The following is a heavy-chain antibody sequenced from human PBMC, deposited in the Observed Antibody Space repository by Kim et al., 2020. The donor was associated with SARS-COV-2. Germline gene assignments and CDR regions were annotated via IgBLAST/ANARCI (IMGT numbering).Heavy chain of an antibody. J-gene: IGHJ3*02. CDR1: GGSISSYY. CDR2: IYYSGST. Sequence: SETLSLTCTVSGGSISSYYWSWIRQPPGKGLEWIGYIYYSGSTNYNPSLKSRVTISVDTSKNQFSLKLSSVTAADTAVYYCARALDHSLDAFDIWGQGTMVTVSS. V-gene: IGHV4-59*08. CDR3: ARALDHSLDAFDI. D-gene: IGHD2-15*01.